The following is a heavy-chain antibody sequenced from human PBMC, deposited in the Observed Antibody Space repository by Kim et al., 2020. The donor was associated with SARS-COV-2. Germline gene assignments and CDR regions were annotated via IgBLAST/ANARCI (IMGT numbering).Heavy chain of an antibody. CDR1: GYTFTSYA. Sequence: ASVKVSCKASGYTFTSYAMHWVRQAPGQRLEWMGWINAGNGNTKYSQKFQGRVTITRDTSASTAYMELSSLRSEDTAVYYCARPVNTWFGELYAPGVIDAFDIWGQGTMVTVSS. CDR3: ARPVNTWFGELYAPGVIDAFDI. D-gene: IGHD3-10*01. V-gene: IGHV1-3*01. J-gene: IGHJ3*02. CDR2: INAGNGNT.